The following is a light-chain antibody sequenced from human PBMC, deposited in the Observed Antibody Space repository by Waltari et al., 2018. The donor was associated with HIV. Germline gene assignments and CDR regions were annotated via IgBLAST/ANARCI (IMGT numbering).Light chain of an antibody. CDR2: KVS. J-gene: IGKJ1*01. Sequence: VVMPQSPLSLPVTLGPPDSIHFRSRQSLVYSDGNTYLNLFQQRPGQSPRRLIYKVSNRDSGVPDRFSGSGSGTDFTLKISRVEAEDVGVYYCMQGTHWPWTFGQGTKVEIK. V-gene: IGKV2-30*01. CDR3: MQGTHWPWT. CDR1: QSLVYSDGNTY.